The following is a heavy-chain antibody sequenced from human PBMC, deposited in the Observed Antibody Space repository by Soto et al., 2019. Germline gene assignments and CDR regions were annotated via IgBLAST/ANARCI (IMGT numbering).Heavy chain of an antibody. D-gene: IGHD6-6*01. CDR1: GYTFSSHG. J-gene: IGHJ5*02. CDR3: ARDLIAVRPGWFDP. V-gene: IGHV1-18*01. Sequence: ASVKVSCKASGYTFSSHGIIWVRQAPGQGLEWMGWISAYNGNTVYAQNLQGRVTMTTDTSARTAHMELRSLRSDDTAVYYCARDLIAVRPGWFDPWGQGTLVTVSS. CDR2: ISAYNGNT.